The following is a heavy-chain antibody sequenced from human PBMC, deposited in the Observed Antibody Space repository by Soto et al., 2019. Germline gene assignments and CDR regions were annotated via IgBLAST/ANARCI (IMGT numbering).Heavy chain of an antibody. D-gene: IGHD3-10*01. V-gene: IGHV2-5*02. CDR2: IYWDNDR. J-gene: IGHJ3*02. CDR1: GFSLTSVGVG. Sequence: QITLKESAPTLVQPTQTLTLPCTFSGFSLTSVGVGVGWIRPPPGKALEWVAVIYWDNDRRYNPFLESRLTITSDTSRNQVVLTMTNMDPSDTAIYYCAHLTLSYAGVVGLDAFDIWGQGTLVTVSS. CDR3: AHLTLSYAGVVGLDAFDI.